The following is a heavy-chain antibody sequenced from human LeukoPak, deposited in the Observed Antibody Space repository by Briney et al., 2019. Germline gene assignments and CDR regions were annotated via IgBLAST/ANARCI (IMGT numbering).Heavy chain of an antibody. V-gene: IGHV3-11*06. J-gene: IGHJ4*02. CDR1: GFSLGNSS. Sequence: PGGSLRLSWAASGFSLGNSSMLWFRRPPGKGWRGFASFIIGSSPYTYYADSLKGRFTISRDNAKNSVCLQMNSLRPEDTAVYYCASDTLWYGDSWGQGTLVTVSS. D-gene: IGHD3-10*01. CDR2: IIGSSPYT. CDR3: ASDTLWYGDS.